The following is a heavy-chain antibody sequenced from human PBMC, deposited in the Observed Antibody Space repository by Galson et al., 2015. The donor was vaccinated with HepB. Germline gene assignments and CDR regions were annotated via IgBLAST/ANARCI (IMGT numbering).Heavy chain of an antibody. Sequence: ETLSLTCGVYGGSFSGYYWTWIRQSPGKGLEWTGEIHYSGSTKYNPSLNSGVTMSVDMSKTQFSLKVTSVTAADTAVYYCARQPRTRNYGLDVWGQGTTVTVSS. CDR3: ARQPRTRNYGLDV. CDR2: IHYSGST. J-gene: IGHJ6*02. V-gene: IGHV4-34*01. CDR1: GGSFSGYY. D-gene: IGHD1-1*01.